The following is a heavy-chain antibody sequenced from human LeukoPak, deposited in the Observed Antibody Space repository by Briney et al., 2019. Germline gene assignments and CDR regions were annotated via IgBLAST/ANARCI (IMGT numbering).Heavy chain of an antibody. D-gene: IGHD3-10*01. V-gene: IGHV3-7*01. J-gene: IGHJ4*02. Sequence: GGSLRLSCATSGFIFSGYWMCWVRQAPGKGLEWVANIKSDGSEEYYGDSVKGRLTISRDNAKNSLYLQMNSLRVEDTAVYYCARGDLWLGHWGQGSLVTVSS. CDR3: ARGDLWLGH. CDR2: IKSDGSEE. CDR1: GFIFSGYW.